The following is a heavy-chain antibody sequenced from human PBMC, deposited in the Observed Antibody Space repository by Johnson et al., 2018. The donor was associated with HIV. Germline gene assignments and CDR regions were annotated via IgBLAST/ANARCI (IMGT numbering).Heavy chain of an antibody. J-gene: IGHJ3*02. CDR3: AKDLYSSSWTNDAFDI. Sequence: VQLVESGGGVVQPGRSLKLSCSASGFTFSSYDMHWVRQATGKGLEWVSAIGTAGDTYYPGSVKGRFTISRDNSKNTLFLHLNSLRAEDTAVYHCAKDLYSSSWTNDAFDIWGQGTMVTVSS. CDR2: IGTAGDT. CDR1: GFTFSSYD. V-gene: IGHV3-13*01. D-gene: IGHD6-13*01.